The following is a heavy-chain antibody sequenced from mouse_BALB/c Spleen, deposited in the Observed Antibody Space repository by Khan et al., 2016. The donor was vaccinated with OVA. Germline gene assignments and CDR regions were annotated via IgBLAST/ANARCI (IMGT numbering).Heavy chain of an antibody. D-gene: IGHD2-14*01. CDR1: GYTFTTYT. Sequence: QVQLKQSGAELARPGASVKMSCKASGYTFTTYTIHWVKQRPGQGLEWIGYIIPSTDYTTYNQKFKDKATLTADKSSSTAYMQLSSLTSDDSAVYYCAKEGAYYRSDGWFAYWGQGTLVTFSA. CDR3: AKEGAYYRSDGWFAY. J-gene: IGHJ3*01. CDR2: IIPSTDYT. V-gene: IGHV1-4*01.